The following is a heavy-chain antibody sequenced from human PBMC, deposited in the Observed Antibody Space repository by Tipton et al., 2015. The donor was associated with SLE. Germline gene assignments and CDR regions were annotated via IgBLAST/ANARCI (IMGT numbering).Heavy chain of an antibody. Sequence: SLRLSCAASGFTFSSYAMHWVRQAPGKGLEWVAVISYDGSNKYYADSVKGRFTISRDNSKNTLYLQMNSLRAEDTAVYYCARDDSSGRGAFDIWGQGTMVTVSS. CDR1: GFTFSSYA. D-gene: IGHD6-19*01. CDR3: ARDDSSGRGAFDI. V-gene: IGHV3-30-3*01. CDR2: ISYDGSNK. J-gene: IGHJ3*02.